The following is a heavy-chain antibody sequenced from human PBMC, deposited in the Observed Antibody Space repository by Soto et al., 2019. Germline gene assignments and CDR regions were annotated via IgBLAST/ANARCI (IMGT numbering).Heavy chain of an antibody. CDR2: ISAYNGNT. D-gene: IGHD3-3*01. CDR3: ARDPAGGLWGTWSGYRDY. Sequence: ASVKVSCKASGYTFTSYGISWVRQAPGQGLEWMGWISAYNGNTNYAQKLQGRVTMTTDTAPSKAYMELRSLRSDETAVYDCARDPAGGLWGTWSGYRDYWGQGTLVTVSS. J-gene: IGHJ4*02. CDR1: GYTFTSYG. V-gene: IGHV1-18*01.